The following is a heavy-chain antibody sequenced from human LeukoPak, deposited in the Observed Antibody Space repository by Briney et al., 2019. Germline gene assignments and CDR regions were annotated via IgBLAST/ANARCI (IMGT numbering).Heavy chain of an antibody. Sequence: ASVKVFCKASGYTFTSYYMHWVRQAPGQGLEWMGIINPSGGSTSYAQKFQGRVTMTRDMSTSTVYMELSSLRSEDTAVYYCARDFHRIAVAGTSDAFDIWGQGTMVTVSS. CDR1: GYTFTSYY. J-gene: IGHJ3*02. D-gene: IGHD6-19*01. CDR2: INPSGGST. V-gene: IGHV1-46*01. CDR3: ARDFHRIAVAGTSDAFDI.